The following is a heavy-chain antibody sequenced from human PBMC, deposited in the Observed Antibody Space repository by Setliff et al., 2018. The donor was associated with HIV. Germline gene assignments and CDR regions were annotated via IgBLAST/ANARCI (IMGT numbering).Heavy chain of an antibody. D-gene: IGHD5-18*01. CDR1: GYTFTNYY. CDR2: INPNSGGT. CDR3: ARTLPQYTNLFDY. Sequence: ASVKVSCKASGYTFTNYYMHWVRQAPGQGLEWMGWINPNSGGTNYAQKFQGRVTMTRDTSISTAYMELSRLRSDGTAVYYCARTLPQYTNLFDYWGQGTLVTVSS. V-gene: IGHV1-2*02. J-gene: IGHJ4*02.